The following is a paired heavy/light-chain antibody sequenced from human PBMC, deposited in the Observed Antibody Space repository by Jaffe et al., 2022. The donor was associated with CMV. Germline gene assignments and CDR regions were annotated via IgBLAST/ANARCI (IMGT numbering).Heavy chain of an antibody. J-gene: IGHJ3*02. D-gene: IGHD2-21*02. CDR2: ISGDGHRT. CDR3: VKDEYCGSDCNLIGAFDI. V-gene: IGHV3-23*01. Sequence: EVQLLESGGSSVQPGGSLRLSCAASGFSFVHYGMTWIRQTPGKGLEWVSTISGDGHRTFYADSVKGRFTISRDNSKNTLFLQMNSLRVEDTAVYYCVKDEYCGSDCNLIGAFDIWGQGTMITVSS. CDR1: GFSFVHYG.
Light chain of an antibody. CDR3: HQYYSFSSIT. CDR2: WAT. Sequence: DIVMTQSPDSLAVSLGERATVNCKSSQSVLHNSKNKNYLAWYQQKPGQPPKLLVYWATTRQSGVPDRFSGSGSGTDFTLTISSLQAEDVAVYYCHQYYSFSSITFGQGTRLEIK. CDR1: QSVLHNSKNKNY. J-gene: IGKJ5*01. V-gene: IGKV4-1*01.